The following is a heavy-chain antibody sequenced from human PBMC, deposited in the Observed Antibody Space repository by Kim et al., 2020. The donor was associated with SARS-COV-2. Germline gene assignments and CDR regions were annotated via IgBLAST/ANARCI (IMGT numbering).Heavy chain of an antibody. V-gene: IGHV1-18*01. CDR1: GYTFTSYG. J-gene: IGHJ4*02. Sequence: ASVKVSCKASGYTFTSYGISWVRQAPGQGLEWMGWISAYNGNTNYAQKLQGRVTMTTDTSTSTAYMELRSLRSDDTAVYYCARDATPTTHYDILTGYYWGSDYYFDYWGQGTLVTVSS. D-gene: IGHD3-9*01. CDR2: ISAYNGNT. CDR3: ARDATPTTHYDILTGYYWGSDYYFDY.